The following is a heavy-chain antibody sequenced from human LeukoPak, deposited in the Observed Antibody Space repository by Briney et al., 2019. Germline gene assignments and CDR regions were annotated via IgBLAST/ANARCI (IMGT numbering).Heavy chain of an antibody. CDR2: INPNSGDT. Sequence: ASVKVSCKASGYTLTDYYIHWLRQAPGQGLEWVGWINPNSGDTKYTQLFEGRVDMTRDMSANTAYMEMSRLTSDDTAVYYCARDVSFFRGRTGVYYLFDLWGQGTLVTVSS. CDR1: GYTLTDYY. D-gene: IGHD3-10*01. J-gene: IGHJ4*02. V-gene: IGHV1-2*02. CDR3: ARDVSFFRGRTGVYYLFDL.